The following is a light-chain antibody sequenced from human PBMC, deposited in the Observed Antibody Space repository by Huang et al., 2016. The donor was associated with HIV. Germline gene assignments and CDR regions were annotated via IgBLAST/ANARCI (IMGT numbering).Light chain of an antibody. Sequence: VLTQFPLSLPVTLGQPASISCRSTQILVYSDGNTYLNWFHQRPGQSPRRLIYRVSNRDSGVPDRFSGTMSGTDFTLRITSVESEDVGVYYCMQATHWPYTFGQGTKLEIK. V-gene: IGKV2-30*01. CDR2: RVS. J-gene: IGKJ2*01. CDR1: QILVYSDGNTY. CDR3: MQATHWPYT.